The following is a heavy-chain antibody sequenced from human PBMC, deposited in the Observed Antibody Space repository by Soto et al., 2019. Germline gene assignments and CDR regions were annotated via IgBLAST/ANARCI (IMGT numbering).Heavy chain of an antibody. J-gene: IGHJ4*02. V-gene: IGHV1-69*13. CDR3: ARGIAAAGTFSPPSA. Sequence: GASVKVSCKASGSTFSSYAISWVRQAPGQGLEWMGGIIPIFGTANYAQKFQGRVTITADESTSTAYMELSSLRSEDTAVYYCARGIAAAGTFSPPSAWGQGTLVTVSS. CDR2: IIPIFGTA. D-gene: IGHD6-13*01. CDR1: GSTFSSYA.